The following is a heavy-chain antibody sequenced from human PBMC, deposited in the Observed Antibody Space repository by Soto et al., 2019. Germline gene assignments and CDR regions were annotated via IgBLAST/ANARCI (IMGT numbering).Heavy chain of an antibody. Sequence: GESLKISCAASGFTVSSNYMSWVRQAPGKGLEWVSVIYSGGSTYYADSVKGRFTISRDNSKNTLYLQMNSLRAEDTAVYYCARASEEDIVVVVAATLAGASWYFDLWGRGTLVTVSS. D-gene: IGHD2-15*01. CDR3: ARASEEDIVVVVAATLAGASWYFDL. CDR2: IYSGGST. CDR1: GFTVSSNY. V-gene: IGHV3-66*02. J-gene: IGHJ2*01.